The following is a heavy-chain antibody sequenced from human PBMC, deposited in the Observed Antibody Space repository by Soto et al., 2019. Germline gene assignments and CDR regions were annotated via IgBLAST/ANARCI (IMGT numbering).Heavy chain of an antibody. V-gene: IGHV3-66*01. CDR1: GITVSSDY. J-gene: IGHJ6*03. CDR3: ARENYGWYEVYYYFYCMDV. CDR2: INGDGTT. Sequence: EVQLVESGGSLVQPGGSLRLSCAASGITVSSDYMTWVRQAPGKGLEWVSIINGDGTTYYADSVKGRFIISRDESKDMLYLQMNSLRVEDTAVYFCARENYGWYEVYYYFYCMDVWGKGTTVTVSS. D-gene: IGHD6-19*01.